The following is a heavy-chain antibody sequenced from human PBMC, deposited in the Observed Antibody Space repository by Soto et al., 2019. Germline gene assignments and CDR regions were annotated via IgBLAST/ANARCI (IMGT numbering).Heavy chain of an antibody. CDR3: AKGGRQWLVTSDFNY. D-gene: IGHD6-19*01. CDR1: GFTFSDYA. J-gene: IGHJ4*02. Sequence: PGGALRPSCAASGFTFSDYAMHWGRQGQSKGLEWVAVVSHDGRNTHYADSVKGRFTISRDSSKNTVSLEMTSLRAEDTAVYYCAKGGRQWLVTSDFNYWGQGALVTVSS. V-gene: IGHV3-30*18. CDR2: VSHDGRNT.